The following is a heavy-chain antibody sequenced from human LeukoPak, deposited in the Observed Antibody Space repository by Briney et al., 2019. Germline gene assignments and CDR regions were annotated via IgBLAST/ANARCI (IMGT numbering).Heavy chain of an antibody. J-gene: IGHJ4*02. D-gene: IGHD3-22*01. V-gene: IGHV3-30*04. CDR2: ISYDGSNK. Sequence: GGSLRLSCAASGFTFSSYAMHWVRQAPGKGLEWVSVISYDGSNKYYADSVKGRFTISRDNSKNTLYLQMNSLRAEDTAVYYCARDRHDSNGPYLDYWGQGTLVTVSS. CDR1: GFTFSSYA. CDR3: ARDRHDSNGPYLDY.